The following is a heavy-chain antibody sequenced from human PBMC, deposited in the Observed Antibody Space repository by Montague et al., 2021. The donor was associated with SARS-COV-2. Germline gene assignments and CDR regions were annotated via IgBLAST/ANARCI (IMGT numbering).Heavy chain of an antibody. Sequence: SETRSLTCVVSGDSVNTNQWTWVRQPPGKGLEWIGHVFYTGSTKYNPSLESRVTISIDTSKNQFALRLNSVGAADTAIYYCARLIGSGWTDAFDFWGQGTMVTVSS. J-gene: IGHJ3*01. D-gene: IGHD6-19*01. CDR1: GDSVNTNQ. CDR2: VFYTGST. CDR3: ARLIGSGWTDAFDF. V-gene: IGHV4-59*02.